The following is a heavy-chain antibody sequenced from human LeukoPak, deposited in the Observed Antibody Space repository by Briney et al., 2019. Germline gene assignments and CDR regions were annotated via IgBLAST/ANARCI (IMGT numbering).Heavy chain of an antibody. CDR2: IYYSGSI. CDR1: GGSISSSSYY. V-gene: IGHV4-39*02. D-gene: IGHD3-3*01. Sequence: SETLSLTCTVSGGSISSSSYYWGWIRQPPGKGLEWIGSIYYSGSIYYNPSLKSRVTISVDTSKNQFSLKLSSVTAADTAVYYCAKDPRVFGVVTNYYMDVWGKGTTVTVSS. J-gene: IGHJ6*03. CDR3: AKDPRVFGVVTNYYMDV.